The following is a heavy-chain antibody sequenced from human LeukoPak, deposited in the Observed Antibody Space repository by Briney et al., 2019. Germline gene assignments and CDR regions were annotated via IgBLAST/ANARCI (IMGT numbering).Heavy chain of an antibody. D-gene: IGHD3-10*01. CDR1: GGSFSGYY. Sequence: PSETLSLTCAVYGGSFSGYYWSWIRQPPGKGLEWIGEINHSGSTNYNPSLKSRVTISVDTSKNQFSLKLSSVTAADTAVYYCARGFWFLDVWGQGTTVTVS. V-gene: IGHV4-34*01. J-gene: IGHJ6*02. CDR2: INHSGST. CDR3: ARGFWFLDV.